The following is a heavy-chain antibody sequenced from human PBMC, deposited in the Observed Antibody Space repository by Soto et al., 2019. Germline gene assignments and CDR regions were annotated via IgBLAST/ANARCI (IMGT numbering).Heavy chain of an antibody. CDR1: GFTFSSYG. CDR2: ISYDGSNK. CDR3: AKSVGYSYGSKWDYYYYYYMDV. D-gene: IGHD5-18*01. V-gene: IGHV3-30*18. Sequence: PGGSLRLSCAASGFTFSSYGMHWVRQAPGKGLEWVAVISYDGSNKYYADSVKGRFTISRDNSKNTLYLQMNSLRAEDTAVYYCAKSVGYSYGSKWDYYYYYYMDVWGKGTTVTVSS. J-gene: IGHJ6*03.